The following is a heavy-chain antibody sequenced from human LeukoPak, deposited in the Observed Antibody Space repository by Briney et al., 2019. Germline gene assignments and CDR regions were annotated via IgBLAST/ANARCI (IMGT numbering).Heavy chain of an antibody. V-gene: IGHV3-30*02. CDR1: GFTFSSYG. CDR3: ARGAPNYGGNSVWDY. Sequence: GGSLRLSCAASGFTFSSYGMHWVRQAPGKGLEWVAFIRYDGSNKYYADSVKGRFTISRDNAKNSLYLQMNSLRAEDTAVYYCARGAPNYGGNSVWDYWGQGTLVTVSS. CDR2: IRYDGSNK. D-gene: IGHD4-23*01. J-gene: IGHJ4*02.